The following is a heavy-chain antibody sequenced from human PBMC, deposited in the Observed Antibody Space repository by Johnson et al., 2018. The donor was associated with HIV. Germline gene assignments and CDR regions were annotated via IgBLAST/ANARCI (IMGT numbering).Heavy chain of an antibody. V-gene: IGHV3-53*01. Sequence: VQLVESGGGLIQPGGSLRLSCAASGFTVSSNYLSWVRQAPGKGLEWVSVIYSGGRTYYADSVKGRFTISRDNSKHTLYLKMNSLRAEDTAVYYCLFGGYSYGLAFDIWGQGTMVTVSS. J-gene: IGHJ3*02. CDR3: LFGGYSYGLAFDI. D-gene: IGHD5-18*01. CDR1: GFTVSSNY. CDR2: IYSGGRT.